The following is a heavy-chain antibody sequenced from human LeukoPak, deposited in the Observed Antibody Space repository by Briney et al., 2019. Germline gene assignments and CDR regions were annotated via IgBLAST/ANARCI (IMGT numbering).Heavy chain of an antibody. D-gene: IGHD6-13*01. CDR1: GFTFSSYS. V-gene: IGHV3-21*01. CDR3: ARGPKYISATGPYYFDY. Sequence: GGSLRLSCAASGFTFSSYSMNWVRQAPGKGLEWVSSISSSSSYIYYADSVKGRFTISRDNAKNSLYLQMNSRRAEDTAVYYCARGPKYISATGPYYFDYWGQGAPVTVSS. J-gene: IGHJ4*02. CDR2: ISSSSSYI.